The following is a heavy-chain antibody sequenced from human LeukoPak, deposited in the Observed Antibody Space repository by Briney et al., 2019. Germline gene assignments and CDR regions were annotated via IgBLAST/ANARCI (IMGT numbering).Heavy chain of an antibody. CDR3: AKDSVYSGYVGYYYYMDV. CDR2: ISWDGGST. D-gene: IGHD5-12*01. J-gene: IGHJ6*03. V-gene: IGHV3-43D*04. Sequence: GGSLRLSCAASGFTFDDYAMHWVRQAPGKGLEWVSLISWDGGSTYYADSVKGRFTISRDNSKNSLYLQMNSLRAELSALYYCAKDSVYSGYVGYYYYMDVWGKGTTVTVSS. CDR1: GFTFDDYA.